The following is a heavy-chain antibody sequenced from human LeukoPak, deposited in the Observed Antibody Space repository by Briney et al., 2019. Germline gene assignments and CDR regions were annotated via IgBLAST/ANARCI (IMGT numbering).Heavy chain of an antibody. D-gene: IGHD2-2*02. CDR3: ARLYTTTFYFDY. J-gene: IGHJ4*02. V-gene: IGHV4-61*08. CDR2: IYHSGST. Sequence: PSETLSLTCAVSGGSISSGGYSWSWIRQPPGKGLEWISYIYHSGSTNYNPSLKSRVTISVDTSKNQFSLKLTSVTAADTAVYYCARLYTTTFYFDYWGQGTLVTVSS. CDR1: GGSISSGGYS.